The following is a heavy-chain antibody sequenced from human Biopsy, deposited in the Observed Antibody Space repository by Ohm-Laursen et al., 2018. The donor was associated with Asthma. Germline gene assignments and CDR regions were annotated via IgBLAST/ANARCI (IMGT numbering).Heavy chain of an antibody. CDR3: ARAQDYYDSRGYYRSFDY. Sequence: SDTLSLTCTVSGGSLSSSSYDWGWIRQPPGKGLEWIGSISYTGSTSYNASLKSRVSISIDTSKNQFSLKLSSVTAADTAVYYCARAQDYYDSRGYYRSFDYWGQGTLVTVSS. D-gene: IGHD3-22*01. J-gene: IGHJ4*02. CDR2: ISYTGST. V-gene: IGHV4-39*07. CDR1: GGSLSSSSYD.